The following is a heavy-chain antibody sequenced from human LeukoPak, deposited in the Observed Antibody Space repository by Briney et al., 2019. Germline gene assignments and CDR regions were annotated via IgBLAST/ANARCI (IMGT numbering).Heavy chain of an antibody. CDR1: GGSISSSSYF. Sequence: SETLSLTCTVSGGSISSSSYFWGWIRQPPGKGLEWIGNIYYSGSTYYNPSLKSRVTISVDTSKNQFSLKLRYVTAADTAVYYCARDFRGVEGFDPWGQGTLVTVSS. J-gene: IGHJ5*02. V-gene: IGHV4-39*07. CDR2: IYYSGST. CDR3: ARDFRGVEGFDP. D-gene: IGHD2-21*01.